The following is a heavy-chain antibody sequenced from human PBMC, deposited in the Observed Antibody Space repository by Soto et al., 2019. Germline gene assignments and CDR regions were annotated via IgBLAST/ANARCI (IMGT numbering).Heavy chain of an antibody. J-gene: IGHJ3*02. CDR3: ARRYGSAFDI. D-gene: IGHD3-10*01. Sequence: SETLSLTCAVSGGSISSGGYSWSWIRQPPGKGLEWIGYTYHSGSTYYNPSLKSRVTISIDRSKNQFSLKLSSVTAADTAVYYCARRYGSAFDIWGQGTMVTVSS. V-gene: IGHV4-30-2*02. CDR2: TYHSGST. CDR1: GGSISSGGYS.